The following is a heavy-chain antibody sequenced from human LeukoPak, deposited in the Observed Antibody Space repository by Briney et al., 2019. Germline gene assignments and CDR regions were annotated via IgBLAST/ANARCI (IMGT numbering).Heavy chain of an antibody. CDR2: IYNSGST. D-gene: IGHD3-22*01. J-gene: IGHJ3*02. Sequence: SETLSLTCTVSGYSISSGYFWGWIRQPPGKGLEWIGTIYNSGSTYYNPSLKSRVTISVDTSKNQFSLKLSSVTAADTAVYYCARGRLYYYDSSGYFDAFDIWGQGTMVTVSS. CDR1: GYSISSGYF. CDR3: ARGRLYYYDSSGYFDAFDI. V-gene: IGHV4-38-2*02.